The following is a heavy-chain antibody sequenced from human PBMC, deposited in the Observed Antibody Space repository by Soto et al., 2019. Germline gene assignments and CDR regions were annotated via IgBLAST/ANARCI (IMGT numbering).Heavy chain of an antibody. D-gene: IGHD6-13*01. J-gene: IGHJ4*02. Sequence: ASVKDSCKASGYTFTGYYMHWVRQAAGQGLEGMGWINPNSGGTNYAQKFQGRVTMTRDTSISTAYMELSRLRSDDTAVYYCARVTRTPGIAAAGTSYWGQGTLVTVSS. CDR3: ARVTRTPGIAAAGTSY. V-gene: IGHV1-2*02. CDR2: INPNSGGT. CDR1: GYTFTGYY.